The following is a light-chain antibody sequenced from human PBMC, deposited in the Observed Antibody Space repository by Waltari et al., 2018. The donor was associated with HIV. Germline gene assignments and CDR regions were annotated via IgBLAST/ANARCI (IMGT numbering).Light chain of an antibody. CDR1: SSDVGGYNY. CDR2: EVR. J-gene: IGLJ2*01. V-gene: IGLV2-14*01. Sequence: QSALTQPASVSGSPGQSITISCTGTSSDVGGYNYVSWYQQHPGKAPTLMIYEVRNRPSGVSNRFAGSKSGNTASLTISGLQDEDEADYYCSSYTSSSTVVFGGGTKLTVL. CDR3: SSYTSSSTVV.